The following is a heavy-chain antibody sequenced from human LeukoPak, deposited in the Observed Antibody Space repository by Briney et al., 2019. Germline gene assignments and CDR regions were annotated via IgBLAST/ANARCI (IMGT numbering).Heavy chain of an antibody. V-gene: IGHV4-59*01. D-gene: IGHD3-9*01. J-gene: IGHJ4*02. CDR1: GGSISSYY. Sequence: SETLSLTCTVSGGSISSYYWSWIRQPPGKGLEWIGYIYYSGSTNYNPSLKSRVTISVDTSKNQFSLKLSSVTAADTAVYYCASARSDQLRYFDYWGQGTLVTVSS. CDR3: ASARSDQLRYFDY. CDR2: IYYSGST.